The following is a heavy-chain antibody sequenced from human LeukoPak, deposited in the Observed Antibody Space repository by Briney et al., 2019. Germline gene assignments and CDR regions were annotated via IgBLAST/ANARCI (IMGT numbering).Heavy chain of an antibody. CDR2: ISSSSSYI. D-gene: IGHD6-13*01. CDR3: ARTFEQQLDHGCFDY. CDR1: GFTFSSYS. Sequence: GGSLRPSCAASGFTFSSYSMNWVRQAPGKGLEWVSSISSSSSYIYYADSVKGRFTISRDNAKNSLYLQMNSLRAEDTAVYYCARTFEQQLDHGCFDYWGQGTLVTVSS. V-gene: IGHV3-21*01. J-gene: IGHJ4*02.